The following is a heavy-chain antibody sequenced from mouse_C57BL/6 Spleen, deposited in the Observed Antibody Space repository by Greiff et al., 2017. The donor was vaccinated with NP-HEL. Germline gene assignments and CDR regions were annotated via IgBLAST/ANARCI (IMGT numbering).Heavy chain of an antibody. CDR1: GFNIKDDY. CDR2: IDPENGDT. D-gene: IGHD1-1*01. J-gene: IGHJ4*01. V-gene: IGHV14-4*01. CDR3: TFVYYGSSYAMDY. Sequence: EVQLQQSGAELVRPGASVKLSCTASGFNIKDDYMHWVKQRPEQGLEWIGWIDPENGDTEYASKFQGKATITADTSSNTAYLQLSSLTSEDTAVYYCTFVYYGSSYAMDYWGQGTSVTVSS.